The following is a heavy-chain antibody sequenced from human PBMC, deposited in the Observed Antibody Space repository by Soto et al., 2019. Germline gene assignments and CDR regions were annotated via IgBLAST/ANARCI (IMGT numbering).Heavy chain of an antibody. CDR3: ARRINIDAFDI. Sequence: PGESLKISCKTSGYSFTNYWIGWVRQMPGKGLEWMGIVYPGDSDTRYSPSFQGQVTISADKSITTAYLQWSSLNASDTAMYFCARRINIDAFDIWGQGTMVTVSS. V-gene: IGHV5-51*01. CDR2: VYPGDSDT. J-gene: IGHJ3*02. CDR1: GYSFTNYW.